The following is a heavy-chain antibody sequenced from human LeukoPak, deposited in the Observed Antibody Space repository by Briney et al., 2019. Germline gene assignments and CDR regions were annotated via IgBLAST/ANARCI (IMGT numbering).Heavy chain of an antibody. V-gene: IGHV3-7*01. Sequence: GGSLRLSCAASGFTFSSYWMSWVRQAPGKGLEWVANIKQDGSEKYYVDSVKGRFTISRDNAKNSLYLQMNSLRAKDTAVYYCARDRWELSKIGGFDYWGQGTLVTVSS. J-gene: IGHJ4*02. CDR2: IKQDGSEK. CDR3: ARDRWELSKIGGFDY. CDR1: GFTFSSYW. D-gene: IGHD1-26*01.